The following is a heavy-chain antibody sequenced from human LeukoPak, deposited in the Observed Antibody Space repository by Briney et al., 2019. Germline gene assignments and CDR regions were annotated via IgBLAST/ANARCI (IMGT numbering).Heavy chain of an antibody. CDR2: IYTSGST. Sequence: SETLSLTCSVSGGSISSYCWSWIRQPAGKGLEWIGRIYTSGSTNYNPSLKSRVTMSVHTSKNQFSLKLSSVTAADTAVYYCARDDFWSGYRAFDIWGQGTMVTVSS. V-gene: IGHV4-4*07. CDR1: GGSISSYC. J-gene: IGHJ3*02. CDR3: ARDDFWSGYRAFDI. D-gene: IGHD3-3*01.